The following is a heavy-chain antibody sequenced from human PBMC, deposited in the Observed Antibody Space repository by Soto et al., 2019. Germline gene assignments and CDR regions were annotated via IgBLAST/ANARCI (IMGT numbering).Heavy chain of an antibody. CDR2: IYYSGST. CDR3: ATLWFGESPY. V-gene: IGHV4-39*01. CDR1: GGSLSSSSYY. Sequence: QLQLQESGPGLVKTSETLSLTCTVSGGSLSSSSYYWGWIRQPPGKGLEWIGSIYYSGSTYYNPSLKSRVTISVDTSKNQCSLKLSSVTAAYTAVYYCATLWFGESPYWGQGTLVTVSS. J-gene: IGHJ4*02. D-gene: IGHD3-10*01.